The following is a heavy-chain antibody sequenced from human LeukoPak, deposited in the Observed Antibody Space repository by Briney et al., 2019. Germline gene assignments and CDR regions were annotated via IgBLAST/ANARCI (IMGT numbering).Heavy chain of an antibody. V-gene: IGHV3-53*01. J-gene: IGHJ5*02. CDR3: ASRATVTTDRFWFDP. CDR2: IYSGGST. CDR1: GFTVSSNY. D-gene: IGHD4-11*01. Sequence: GGSLRLSCAASGFTVSSNYMSWVRQAPGKGLEWVSVIYSGGSTSYADSVKGRLTISKDNSKNTLYLQMNSLRAEDTAVYYCASRATVTTDRFWFDPWGQGTLVTVSS.